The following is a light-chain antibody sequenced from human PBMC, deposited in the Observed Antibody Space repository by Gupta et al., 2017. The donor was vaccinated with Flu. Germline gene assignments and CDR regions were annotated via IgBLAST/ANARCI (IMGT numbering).Light chain of an antibody. CDR1: QSVSSSY. CDR3: QQYGSSPRT. Sequence: ERATLSCRASQSVSSSYLAWYQQKPGQAPRLLIYGASSRATGIPDRFSGSGSGTGFTLTISRLEPEDFAVYYCQQYGSSPRTFGQGTKVEIK. V-gene: IGKV3-20*01. J-gene: IGKJ1*01. CDR2: GAS.